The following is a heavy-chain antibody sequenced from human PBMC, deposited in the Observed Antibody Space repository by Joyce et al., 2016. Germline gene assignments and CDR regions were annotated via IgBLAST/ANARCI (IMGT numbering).Heavy chain of an antibody. CDR3: ARSGVKQAYYYYGLDV. CDR2: INHSGST. J-gene: IGHJ6*02. D-gene: IGHD1-26*01. Sequence: QVQLQQWGAGLLKPSETLSLTCAVYGGSFSGYYWTWIRQPPGKGLEWIGEINHSGSTNYNPSLRSRVIISGDTSKNQFSLRLSSVTAADTAVYYCARSGVKQAYYYYGLDVWGQGTTVTVSS. CDR1: GGSFSGYY. V-gene: IGHV4-34*01.